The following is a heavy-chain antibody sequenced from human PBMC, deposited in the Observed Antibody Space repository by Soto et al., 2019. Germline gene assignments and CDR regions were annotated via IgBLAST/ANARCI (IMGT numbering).Heavy chain of an antibody. D-gene: IGHD2-2*01. V-gene: IGHV1-46*01. CDR3: ARDFDIVLVPAATGSGSPRPLDV. J-gene: IGHJ6*02. CDR2: INPSGGST. CDR1: GYTFTSYY. Sequence: ASVKVSCKASGYTFTSYYMHWVRQAPGQGLEWMGIINPSGGSTSYAQKFQGRVTMNRDTSTSTVYMELSSLRSEDTAVYYCARDFDIVLVPAATGSGSPRPLDVWGQGTTVTVSS.